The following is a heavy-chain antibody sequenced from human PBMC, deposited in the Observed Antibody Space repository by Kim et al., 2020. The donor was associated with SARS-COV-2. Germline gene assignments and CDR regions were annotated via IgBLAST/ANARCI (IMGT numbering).Heavy chain of an antibody. Sequence: YSPAFQGQVTISADKSISTAYLQWSSLKASDTAMYYCARQGGVQGVEFRYWGQGTLVTVSS. V-gene: IGHV5-51*01. J-gene: IGHJ4*02. CDR3: ARQGGVQGVEFRY. D-gene: IGHD3-3*01.